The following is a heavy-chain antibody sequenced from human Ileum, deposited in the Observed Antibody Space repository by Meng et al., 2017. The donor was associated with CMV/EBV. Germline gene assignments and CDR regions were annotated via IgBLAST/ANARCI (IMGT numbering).Heavy chain of an antibody. Sequence: YDMHWVRQAPGQGLEWMGWINPNSGGTNYAQKFQGRVTMTRDTSISTAYMELGRLRSDDTAVYYCARAGIPHYDFWSGYNRGGNWFDPWGQEPWSPSPQ. D-gene: IGHD3-3*01. CDR2: INPNSGGT. J-gene: IGHJ5*02. V-gene: IGHV1-2*02. CDR1: YD. CDR3: ARAGIPHYDFWSGYNRGGNWFDP.